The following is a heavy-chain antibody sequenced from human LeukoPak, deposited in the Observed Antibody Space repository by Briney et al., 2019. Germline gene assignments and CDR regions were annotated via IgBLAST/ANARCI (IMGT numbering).Heavy chain of an antibody. Sequence: SETLSLTCTVSGGSISSGGYYWSWIRQPPGKGLEWIGEINHSGSTNYNPSLKSRVTISVDTSKNQFSLKLSSVTAADTAVYYCARVCGRDGYNYMPDYFDYWGQGTLVTVSS. J-gene: IGHJ4*02. CDR1: GGSISSGGYY. CDR3: ARVCGRDGYNYMPDYFDY. V-gene: IGHV4-39*07. CDR2: INHSGST. D-gene: IGHD5-24*01.